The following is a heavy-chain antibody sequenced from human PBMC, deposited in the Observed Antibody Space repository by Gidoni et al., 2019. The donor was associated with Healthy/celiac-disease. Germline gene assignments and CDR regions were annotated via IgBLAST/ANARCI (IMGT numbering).Heavy chain of an antibody. CDR1: GGTFRSYA. Sequence: QVQLVQSGAEVKKPGSSVKVSCKASGGTFRSYAISWVRQAPGQGLEWMGGIIPIFGTANYAQKFQGRVTITADESTSTAYMELSSLRSEDTAVYYCARDRGTNYYDSSGYPTYFDYWGQGTLVTVSS. D-gene: IGHD3-22*01. J-gene: IGHJ4*02. CDR3: ARDRGTNYYDSSGYPTYFDY. CDR2: IIPIFGTA. V-gene: IGHV1-69*01.